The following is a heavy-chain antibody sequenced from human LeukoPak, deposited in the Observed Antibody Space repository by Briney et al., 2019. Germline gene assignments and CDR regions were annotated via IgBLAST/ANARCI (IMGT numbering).Heavy chain of an antibody. V-gene: IGHV1-69*05. CDR3: ARESGDGYNYEY. J-gene: IGHJ4*02. Sequence: ASVKVSCKVSGYTLTELSMHWVRQAPGQGLEWMGGIIPIFGTANYAQKFQGRVTITTDESTSTAYMELSSLRSEDTAVYYCARESGDGYNYEYWGQGTLVTVSS. CDR1: GYTLTELS. CDR2: IIPIFGTA. D-gene: IGHD5-24*01.